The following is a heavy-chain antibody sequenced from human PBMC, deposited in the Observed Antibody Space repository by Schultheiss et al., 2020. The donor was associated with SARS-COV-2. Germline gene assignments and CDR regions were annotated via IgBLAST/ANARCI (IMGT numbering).Heavy chain of an antibody. CDR3: TTGYYDSSGPYGMDV. Sequence: SETLSLTCAVYGGSFSGYYWSWIRQPPGKGLEWIGYIYYSGSTYYNPSLKSRVTMSVDTSKNQFSLKLSSVTAADTAVYYCTTGYYDSSGPYGMDVWGQGTTVTVSS. J-gene: IGHJ6*02. CDR2: IYYSGST. CDR1: GGSFSGYY. D-gene: IGHD3-22*01. V-gene: IGHV4-34*01.